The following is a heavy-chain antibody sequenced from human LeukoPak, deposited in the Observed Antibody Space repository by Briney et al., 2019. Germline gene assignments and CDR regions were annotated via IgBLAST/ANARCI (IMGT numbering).Heavy chain of an antibody. CDR1: SITFTKAW. V-gene: IGHV3-15*07. CDR3: ATSITTPGAFDI. Sequence: GGSLRLSCAASSITFTKAWMNWVRQAPGKGLEWVARIVSETVGGRTDYAASVKGRFTISRDDSKSTLFLQMSSLRIEDTAVYYCATSITTPGAFDIWGQGVLVTVSS. D-gene: IGHD1-1*01. CDR2: IVSETVGGRT. J-gene: IGHJ4*02.